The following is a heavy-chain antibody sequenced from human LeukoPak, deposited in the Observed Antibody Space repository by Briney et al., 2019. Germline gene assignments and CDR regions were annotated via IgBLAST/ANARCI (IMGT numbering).Heavy chain of an antibody. V-gene: IGHV1-69*05. CDR3: ARDRWDGDSPRSAFDI. CDR2: IIPIFGTA. J-gene: IGHJ3*02. Sequence: SVNVSCKASGGTFSSYAISWVRQAPGQGLEWMGGIIPIFGTANYAQKFQGRVTITTDESTSTAYMELSSLRSEDTAVYYCARDRWDGDSPRSAFDIWGQGTMVTVSS. D-gene: IGHD4-17*01. CDR1: GGTFSSYA.